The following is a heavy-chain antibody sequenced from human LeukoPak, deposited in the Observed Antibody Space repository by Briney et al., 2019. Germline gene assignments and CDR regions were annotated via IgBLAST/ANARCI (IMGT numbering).Heavy chain of an antibody. D-gene: IGHD3-22*01. Sequence: ASVKVSCKASGYTFTSYDISWVRQATGQGLEWMGRINPNSGGTNYAQKFQGRVTMTRDTSISTAYMELSRLRSDDTAVYYCARSFYDSSGYYGFWGQGTLVTVSS. CDR3: ARSFYDSSGYYGF. V-gene: IGHV1-2*06. CDR1: GYTFTSYD. CDR2: INPNSGGT. J-gene: IGHJ4*02.